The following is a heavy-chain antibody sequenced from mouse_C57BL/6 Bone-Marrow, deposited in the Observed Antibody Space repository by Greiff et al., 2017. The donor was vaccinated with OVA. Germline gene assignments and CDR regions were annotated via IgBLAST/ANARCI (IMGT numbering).Heavy chain of an antibody. CDR3: ALSQATENAMDY. J-gene: IGHJ4*01. CDR1: GYTFPSYW. Sequence: QVQLQQPGAELVMPGASVKLSCKASGYTFPSYWMHWVKQRPGQGLEWIGEIDPSDSYTNYNQKFKGKSTLTVDKSSSTAYMQLSSLTSEDSAVYYCALSQATENAMDYWGQGTSVTVSS. V-gene: IGHV1-69*01. D-gene: IGHD1-1*01. CDR2: IDPSDSYT.